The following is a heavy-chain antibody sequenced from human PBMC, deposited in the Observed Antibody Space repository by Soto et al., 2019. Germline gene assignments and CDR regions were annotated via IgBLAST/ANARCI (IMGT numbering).Heavy chain of an antibody. CDR3: AHCRGGDNATLGHY. D-gene: IGHD2-21*01. CDR2: TYCDDEK. J-gene: IGHJ4*02. V-gene: IGHV2-5*02. Sequence: QITLKESGPTLVKPTQTLTLTCTFSGFSLTTSEVGVGWIRQPPGKALEWLAITYCDDEKRYSAYLKTRITITKDASRNQVVLTLLNMDPADTPTYYCAHCRGGDNATLGHYWGQGTLVSFSS. CDR1: GFSLTTSEVG.